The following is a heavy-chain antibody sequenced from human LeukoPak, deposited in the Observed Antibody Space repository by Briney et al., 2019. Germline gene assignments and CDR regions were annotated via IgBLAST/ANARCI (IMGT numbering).Heavy chain of an antibody. J-gene: IGHJ4*02. CDR2: IIPIFKAV. CDR3: ARGLRASGYDPRPPFGY. Sequence: SVNVSCKSSGGTFSNYAISWLRQAPGQGLEWMGGIIPIFKAVEYAQKFQDRVTITTDGSTTTVYMALSSLRPDDTAVYYCARGLRASGYDPRPPFGYWGQGTLVTVSS. V-gene: IGHV1-69*05. CDR1: GGTFSNYA. D-gene: IGHD5-12*01.